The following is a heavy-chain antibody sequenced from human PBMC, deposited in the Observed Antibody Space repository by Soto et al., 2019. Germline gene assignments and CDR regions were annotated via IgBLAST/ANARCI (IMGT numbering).Heavy chain of an antibody. J-gene: IGHJ3*02. Sequence: SQTLSLTCAISGDSVSSNSAACNWIRQSPSRGLEWLGRTYYRSKWYNDYAVSVKSRITINPDTSKNQFSLQLNSVTPEDTAVYYCARENSSGWYRLGAFDIWGQGTMVTVSS. CDR3: ARENSSGWYRLGAFDI. CDR2: TYYRSKWYN. D-gene: IGHD6-19*01. V-gene: IGHV6-1*01. CDR1: GDSVSSNSAA.